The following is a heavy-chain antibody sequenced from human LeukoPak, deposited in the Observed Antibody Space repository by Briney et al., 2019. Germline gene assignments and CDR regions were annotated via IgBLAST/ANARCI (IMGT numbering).Heavy chain of an antibody. CDR1: GFTFTIYW. V-gene: IGHV3-7*04. D-gene: IGHD6-13*01. CDR3: ARVAAAVPDQ. CDR2: IKQDGSEK. Sequence: GGSLRLSCAASGFTFTIYWMSWVRQAPGKGLEWVANIKQDGSEKYYMDSVKGRFTISRDYANNSLYLQMSSLRAEDTAVYYCARVAAAVPDQWGQGTLVTVAS. J-gene: IGHJ5*02.